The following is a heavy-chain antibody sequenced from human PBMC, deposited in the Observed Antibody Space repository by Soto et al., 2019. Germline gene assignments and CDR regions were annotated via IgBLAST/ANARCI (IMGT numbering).Heavy chain of an antibody. Sequence: QVQLVQSGAEVKKPGSSVKVSCEASGGSFRRYVISWVRQAPGQGLEWMGGIIPLFGSTNYAQKFQGRVTITADESTSAGYRELSSLSSEDTAVYYCGKGGVPDYGDYFHFDYWGQGTLVTVSS. CDR3: GKGGVPDYGDYFHFDY. J-gene: IGHJ4*02. CDR1: GGSFRRYV. CDR2: IIPLFGST. D-gene: IGHD4-17*01. V-gene: IGHV1-69*01.